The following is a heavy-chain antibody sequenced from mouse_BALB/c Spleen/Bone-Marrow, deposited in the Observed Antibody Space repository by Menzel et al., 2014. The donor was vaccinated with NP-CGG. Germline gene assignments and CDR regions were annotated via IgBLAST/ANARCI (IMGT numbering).Heavy chain of an antibody. D-gene: IGHD2-4*01. J-gene: IGHJ3*01. CDR1: GFTFSSYA. CDR3: ARKGYYDYDGRPWFAY. V-gene: IGHV5-9-3*01. Sequence: EVKLMESGGGLVKPGGSLKLSCAASGFTFSSYAMSWVRQTPEKRLEWVATISSGGSYTYYPDSVKGRFTISGDNAKNTLYLQVSSLRSEDTAMYYCARKGYYDYDGRPWFAYWGQGTLVTVSA. CDR2: ISSGGSYT.